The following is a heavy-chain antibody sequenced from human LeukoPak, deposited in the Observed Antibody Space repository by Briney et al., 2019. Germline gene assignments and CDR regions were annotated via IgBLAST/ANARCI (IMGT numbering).Heavy chain of an antibody. CDR3: ASSRIAVAGTQYGPFDY. Sequence: GESLKISCKGSGYSFTSYWIGWVRQMPGKGLEWMGIIYPGDSDTRYSPSFQGQVTISADKSISTAYLQWSSLKASDTAMYYCASSRIAVAGTQYGPFDYWGQGTLVTVSS. V-gene: IGHV5-51*01. CDR1: GYSFTSYW. CDR2: IYPGDSDT. J-gene: IGHJ4*02. D-gene: IGHD6-19*01.